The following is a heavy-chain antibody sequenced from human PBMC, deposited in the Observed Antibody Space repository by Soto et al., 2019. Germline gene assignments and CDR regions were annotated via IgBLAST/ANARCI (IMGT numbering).Heavy chain of an antibody. Sequence: EVQLVESGGGLVQPGGSLRLSCAASGFIVGGNYMYWVRQAPGKGLEWVSVIDSAGSTHYADSVKGRLTISRDSSKNTVYLQMNSLRADDAAVYYCATFDRGDAYCGDLGYFQHWGQGTLVTVSS. CDR1: GFIVGGNY. J-gene: IGHJ1*01. CDR3: ATFDRGDAYCGDLGYFQH. V-gene: IGHV3-53*01. CDR2: IDSAGST. D-gene: IGHD2-21*01.